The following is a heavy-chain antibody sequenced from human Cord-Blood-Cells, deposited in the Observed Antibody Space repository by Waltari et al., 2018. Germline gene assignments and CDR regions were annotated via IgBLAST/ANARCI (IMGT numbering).Heavy chain of an antibody. J-gene: IGHJ4*02. CDR2: IYYSRRT. CDR3: ALIQLWFDY. CDR1: GGSISSSSYY. V-gene: IGHV4-39*01. Sequence: QLQLQESGPGLVKPSETLSLTCTVPGGSISSSSYYWGWIRQPPGKGLEWIGSIYYSRRTYSHPSLTSRVTISVDTSKNRFSLKLSSVTAADTAVYYCALIQLWFDYWGQGTLVTVSS. D-gene: IGHD5-18*01.